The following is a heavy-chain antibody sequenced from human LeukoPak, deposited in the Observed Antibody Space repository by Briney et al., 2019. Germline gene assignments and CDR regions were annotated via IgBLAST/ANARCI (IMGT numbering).Heavy chain of an antibody. CDR1: GFTFDDYG. J-gene: IGHJ4*02. CDR3: ARDGGWILPPRY. CDR2: INWNGGST. D-gene: IGHD5-18*01. V-gene: IGHV3-20*04. Sequence: GGSLRLSCAASGFTFDDYGMSWVRQAPGKGLEWVSGINWNGGSTGYADSVKGRFTISRDNAKNSLYLQMNSLRAEDTAVYYCARDGGWILPPRYWGQGTQVTVSS.